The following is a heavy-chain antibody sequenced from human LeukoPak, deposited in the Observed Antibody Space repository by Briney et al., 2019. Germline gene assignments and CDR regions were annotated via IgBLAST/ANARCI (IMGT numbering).Heavy chain of an antibody. CDR2: IYYSGST. CDR3: ARHRGGDYVLIDY. J-gene: IGHJ4*02. Sequence: PSETLSLTCTVSGGSLRSYYWSWLRQPPGKGLEWVGYIYYSGSTNYNPSLESRVPISIGTSKNQFSLKLSYVTAADTAVYYCARHRGGDYVLIDYWGQGTLVTVSS. CDR1: GGSLRSYY. D-gene: IGHD4-17*01. V-gene: IGHV4-59*08.